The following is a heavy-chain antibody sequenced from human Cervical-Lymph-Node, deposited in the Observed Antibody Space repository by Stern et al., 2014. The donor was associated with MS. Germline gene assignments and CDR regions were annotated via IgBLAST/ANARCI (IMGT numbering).Heavy chain of an antibody. CDR3: AKDWGLVHPGLYFDY. Sequence: EVQLVESGGGLVQPGGSLRLSCAASGFTFNSYALNWVRQAPGKGLEWVSAISGSGDRTNYTDSVKGRFTISRDNSKNTLYLQMNSLRAEDTAVYYCAKDWGLVHPGLYFDYWGQGTLVTVSS. V-gene: IGHV3-23*04. CDR2: ISGSGDRT. D-gene: IGHD6-19*01. CDR1: GFTFNSYA. J-gene: IGHJ4*02.